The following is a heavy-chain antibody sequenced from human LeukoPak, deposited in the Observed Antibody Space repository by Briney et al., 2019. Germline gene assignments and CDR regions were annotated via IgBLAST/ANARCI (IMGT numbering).Heavy chain of an antibody. CDR2: IRYDGSNK. Sequence: GGSLRLSCAASGFTFSSYGMHWVRQAPGKGLEWVAFIRYDGSNKYYADSVKGRFTISRDNSKNTLYLQMNSLRAEDTAVYYCARDALVGGSYSKHFDYWGQGTLVTVSS. CDR1: GFTFSSYG. D-gene: IGHD1-26*01. V-gene: IGHV3-30*02. J-gene: IGHJ4*02. CDR3: ARDALVGGSYSKHFDY.